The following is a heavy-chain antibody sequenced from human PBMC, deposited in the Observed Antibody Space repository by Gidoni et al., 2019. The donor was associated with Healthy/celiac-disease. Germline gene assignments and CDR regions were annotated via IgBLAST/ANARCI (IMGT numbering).Heavy chain of an antibody. Sequence: QLQLQESGPGLVKPSETLSLTCTGSGGSISSSSYYWGWIRQPPGKGLEWIGSIYYSGSTYYTPSLQSRVTLSVDTSKNQFSLKLSSVTAADTAVYYCASLGYYLWDYWGQGTLVTVSS. D-gene: IGHD3-3*01. CDR1: GGSISSSSYY. CDR2: IYYSGST. J-gene: IGHJ4*02. CDR3: ASLGYYLWDY. V-gene: IGHV4-39*01.